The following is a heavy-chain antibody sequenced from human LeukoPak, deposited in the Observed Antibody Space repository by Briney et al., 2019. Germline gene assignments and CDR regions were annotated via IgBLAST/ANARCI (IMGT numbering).Heavy chain of an antibody. CDR1: GFTFSTYG. D-gene: IGHD1-26*01. CDR2: IRHDGTYK. Sequence: GGSLRLPCAASGFTFSTYGMHWVRQAPGKGLEWVAFIRHDGTYKYYADSVKGRLTISRDNSKNTLYLQMNSLRAEDTAVYYCAKDGGSYSPYFYMDVWGKGTTVTVSS. J-gene: IGHJ6*03. CDR3: AKDGGSYSPYFYMDV. V-gene: IGHV3-30*02.